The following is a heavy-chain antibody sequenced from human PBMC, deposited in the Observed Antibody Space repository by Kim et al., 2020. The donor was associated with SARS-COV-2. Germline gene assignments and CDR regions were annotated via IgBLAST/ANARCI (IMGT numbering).Heavy chain of an antibody. V-gene: IGHV1-69*13. D-gene: IGHD2-15*01. CDR3: ARGARWIEYCSGGSCYETLDY. CDR2: IIPIFGTA. J-gene: IGHJ4*02. CDR1: GGTFSSYA. Sequence: SVKVSCKASGGTFSSYAISCVRQAPGQGLEWMGGIIPIFGTANYAQKFQGRVTITADESTSTAYMELSSLRSEDTAVYYCARGARWIEYCSGGSCYETLDYWGQGTLVTVSS.